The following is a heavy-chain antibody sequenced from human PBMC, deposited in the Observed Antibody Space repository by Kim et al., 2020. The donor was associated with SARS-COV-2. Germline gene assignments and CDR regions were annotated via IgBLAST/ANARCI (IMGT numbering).Heavy chain of an antibody. D-gene: IGHD3-3*01. Sequence: SETLSLTCTVSGGSISSGGYDWSWIRQHPGKGLEWIGYIYYSGSTYYNPSLKSRVTISVETSKNQFSLKLSSVTAADTAVYYCARGASITIFGVVILGGAFDPWGQGTLVTVSS. V-gene: IGHV4-31*03. J-gene: IGHJ5*02. CDR2: IYYSGST. CDR1: GGSISSGGYD. CDR3: ARGASITIFGVVILGGAFDP.